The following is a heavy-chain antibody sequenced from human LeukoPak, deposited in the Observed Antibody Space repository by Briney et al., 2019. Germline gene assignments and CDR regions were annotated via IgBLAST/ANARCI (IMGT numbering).Heavy chain of an antibody. CDR3: ARGVGLNAIAAAGNSLDY. V-gene: IGHV3-23*01. J-gene: IGHJ4*02. Sequence: PGGSLRLSCAAYGFTFSSYAMSWVRQAPGKGLEWVSAISGSGGSTYYADSVKGRFTISRDNSKNTLYLQMNSLRAEDTAVYYCARGVGLNAIAAAGNSLDYWGQGTLVTVSS. CDR2: ISGSGGST. CDR1: GFTFSSYA. D-gene: IGHD6-13*01.